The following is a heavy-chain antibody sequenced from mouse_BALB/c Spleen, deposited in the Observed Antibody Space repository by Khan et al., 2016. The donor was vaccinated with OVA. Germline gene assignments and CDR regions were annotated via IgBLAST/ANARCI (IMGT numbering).Heavy chain of an antibody. Sequence: EVELVESGGGLMKPGGSLKLSCAASGLTFSAYYRYWVGQTPEKRREGVETISDINSYIYYPDNVKGRFTISRDNAKNNLYLQMNSLKSEDSAMYYCIRGYYGDPFAYWGQGTLVTVSA. CDR1: GLTFSAYY. CDR2: ISDINSYI. J-gene: IGHJ3*01. CDR3: IRGYYGDPFAY. V-gene: IGHV5-4*02. D-gene: IGHD2-13*01.